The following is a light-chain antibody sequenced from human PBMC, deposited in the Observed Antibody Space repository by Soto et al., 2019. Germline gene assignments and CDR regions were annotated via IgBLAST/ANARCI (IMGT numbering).Light chain of an antibody. CDR1: QSVSSTS. CDR3: QQYDQSPPWT. Sequence: EIVLTQSPGTLSFSPGERATLYCRASQSVSSTSLAWYQQKPGQAPRLLIYGASNRATGIPDRFSGSGSGTDFTLTISRLEPEDFAVYYCQQYDQSPPWTFGQGTKVEIK. V-gene: IGKV3-20*01. J-gene: IGKJ1*01. CDR2: GAS.